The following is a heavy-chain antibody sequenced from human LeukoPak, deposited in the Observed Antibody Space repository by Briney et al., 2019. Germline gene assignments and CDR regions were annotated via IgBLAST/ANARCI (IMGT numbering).Heavy chain of an antibody. CDR2: IIPIFGTA. D-gene: IGHD5-12*01. Sequence: ASVKVSCKASGGTFSSYAISWVRQAPGQGLEWMGRIIPIFGTANYAQKFQGRVTITTDESTSTAYMELSSLRSEDTAVYYCASDGSRVDIVATIWDYYYYMDVWGKGTTVTVSS. CDR1: GGTFSSYA. J-gene: IGHJ6*03. V-gene: IGHV1-69*05. CDR3: ASDGSRVDIVATIWDYYYYMDV.